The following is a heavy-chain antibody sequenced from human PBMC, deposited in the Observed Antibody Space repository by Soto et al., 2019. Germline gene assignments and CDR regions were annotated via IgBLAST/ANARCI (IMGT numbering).Heavy chain of an antibody. V-gene: IGHV1-18*01. CDR3: ARDLAVGLVDY. CDR2: ISAYNGNT. J-gene: IGHJ4*02. Sequence: QAQLVQSGAEVKQPGASAKVSCKASGYTFTSYGIIWVRQAPGQGIAWMGWISAYNGNTNYAQKLQGKVTITTDTSTSTAYMELRSLRSDDTAVYYLARDLAVGLVDYWGKGTLVTVSP. CDR1: GYTFTSYG. D-gene: IGHD6-19*01.